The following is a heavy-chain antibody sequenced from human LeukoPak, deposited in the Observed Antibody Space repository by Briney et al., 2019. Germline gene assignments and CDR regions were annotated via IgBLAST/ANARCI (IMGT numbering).Heavy chain of an antibody. J-gene: IGHJ5*02. Sequence: SETLSLTCAVYGGSFSGYHWRWIRQPPGKGLEWIGEIIHSGSTNYNPSLKSRVTISVDTSKNQFSLKLSSVTAADTAVYYCAREKIGYYDGSGRGWFDPWGQGTLVTVSS. CDR3: AREKIGYYDGSGRGWFDP. D-gene: IGHD3-22*01. V-gene: IGHV4-34*12. CDR2: IIHSGST. CDR1: GGSFSGYH.